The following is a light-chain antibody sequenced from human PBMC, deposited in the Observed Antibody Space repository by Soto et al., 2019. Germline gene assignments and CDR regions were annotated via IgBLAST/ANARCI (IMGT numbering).Light chain of an antibody. CDR3: NSYTSSTPLGYV. CDR2: DVS. Sequence: QSALTQPASVSGSPGQSITISCTGTSSDVGGYNYVSWYQQHPGKAPKLMIYDVSDRPSGVSNRFSGSKSGNTASLTISGLQAEDEADYYCNSYTSSTPLGYVFGTGTKLTVL. V-gene: IGLV2-14*01. J-gene: IGLJ1*01. CDR1: SSDVGGYNY.